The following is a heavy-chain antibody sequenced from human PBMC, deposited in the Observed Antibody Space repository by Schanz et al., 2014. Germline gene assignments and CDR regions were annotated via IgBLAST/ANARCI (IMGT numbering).Heavy chain of an antibody. D-gene: IGHD6-13*01. CDR2: MNPNSGNT. CDR1: GYNITSND. Sequence: QVQLVQSGAEVKKPGASVKVSCKASGYNITSNDVTWVRQATGQGLEWMGWMNPNSGNTGYAQKFQGRVTFTADKSTFTAYMDVSSLRSEDTAVYYCARDGVDAAAGGNYWGQGTLVTVSS. V-gene: IGHV1-8*01. J-gene: IGHJ4*02. CDR3: ARDGVDAAAGGNY.